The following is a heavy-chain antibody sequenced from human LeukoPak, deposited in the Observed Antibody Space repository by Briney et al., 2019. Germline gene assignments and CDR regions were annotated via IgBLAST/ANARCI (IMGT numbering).Heavy chain of an antibody. Sequence: GESLKISCKGSGYSFTSYWIGWVRQMPGKGLEWMGIIFPGDSDTRYSPSFQGQVTVSADKSISTAYLQWSSLKASDSAMYYCARRSAGYGIDYWGQGTLVTVSS. CDR2: IFPGDSDT. CDR3: ARRSAGYGIDY. D-gene: IGHD2-15*01. V-gene: IGHV5-51*01. J-gene: IGHJ4*02. CDR1: GYSFTSYW.